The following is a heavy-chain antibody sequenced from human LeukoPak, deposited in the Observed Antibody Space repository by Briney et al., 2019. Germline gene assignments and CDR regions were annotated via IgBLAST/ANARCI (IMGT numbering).Heavy chain of an antibody. CDR2: ISWNSGSI. D-gene: IGHD6-13*01. J-gene: IGHJ4*02. CDR1: GFTFSSYA. V-gene: IGHV3-9*01. Sequence: GGSLRLSCAASGFTFSSYAMSWVRQAPGKGLEWVSGISWNSGSIGYADSVKGRFTISRDNAKNSLYLQMNSLRAEDTALYYCAKGGYSSSWYDWYYFDYWGQGTLVTVSS. CDR3: AKGGYSSSWYDWYYFDY.